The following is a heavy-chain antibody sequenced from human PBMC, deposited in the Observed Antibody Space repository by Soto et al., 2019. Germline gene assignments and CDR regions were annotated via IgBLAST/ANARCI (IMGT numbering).Heavy chain of an antibody. CDR3: ARALVATNAFDY. J-gene: IGHJ4*01. D-gene: IGHD5-12*01. V-gene: IGHV1-69*11. CDR2: IIPILRTA. CDR1: GDTFSSYG. Sequence: QVQVEQSGAEVKKPGSSVKVSCKASGDTFSSYGFTWVRQAPGQGLEWMGGIIPILRTANYAQKFQGRVTITADESTSTAYMELSSLRSEDTAVYYCARALVATNAFDYWGHGILVTVSS.